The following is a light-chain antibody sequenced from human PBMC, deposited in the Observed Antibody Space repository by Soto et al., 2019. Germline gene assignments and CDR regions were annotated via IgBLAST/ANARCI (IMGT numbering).Light chain of an antibody. V-gene: IGKV3-20*01. Sequence: EIVLTQSPGTLSLSPGKRATLSCRASQTISSAYLAWYQQRPGQAPRLLLYGSSNRATGIPNRFSGSGSGTDFTLTISRLEPEDFAVYYCQHYGTSHFTFGPGTKVDIK. CDR3: QHYGTSHFT. CDR1: QTISSAY. J-gene: IGKJ3*01. CDR2: GSS.